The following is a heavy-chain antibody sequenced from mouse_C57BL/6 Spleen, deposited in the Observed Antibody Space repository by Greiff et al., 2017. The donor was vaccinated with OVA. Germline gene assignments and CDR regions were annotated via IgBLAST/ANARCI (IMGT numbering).Heavy chain of an antibody. D-gene: IGHD1-1*02. CDR3: ARHRVAGADWYFDV. Sequence: EVQGVESGGGLVQPGGSLKLSCAASGFTFSDYYMYWVRQTPEKRLEWVAYISNGGGSTYYPDTVKGRFTISRDNAKNTLYLQMSRLKSEDTAMYYCARHRVAGADWYFDVWGTGTTVTVSS. J-gene: IGHJ1*03. CDR1: GFTFSDYY. V-gene: IGHV5-12*01. CDR2: ISNGGGST.